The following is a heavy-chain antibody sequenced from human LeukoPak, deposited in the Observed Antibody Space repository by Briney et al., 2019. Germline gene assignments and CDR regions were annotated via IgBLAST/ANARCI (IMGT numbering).Heavy chain of an antibody. V-gene: IGHV4-39*07. J-gene: IGHJ5*02. CDR2: IYYSGST. Sequence: SETLSLTCTVSGGSISCDTYYWGWIRQPPGKGLEWIGNIYYSGSTYYNPSLKSRVTISVDTSKNQFSLKLSSVTAADTAVYYCARVFYSSSWYWFDPWGQGTLVTVSS. D-gene: IGHD6-13*01. CDR1: GGSISCDTYY. CDR3: ARVFYSSSWYWFDP.